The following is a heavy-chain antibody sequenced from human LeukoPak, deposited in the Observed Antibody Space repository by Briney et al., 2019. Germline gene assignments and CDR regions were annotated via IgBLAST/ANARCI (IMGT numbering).Heavy chain of an antibody. CDR3: ARAARSYGLTDAFDI. J-gene: IGHJ3*02. CDR1: GGSISSGGYS. V-gene: IGHV4-30-2*01. D-gene: IGHD5-18*01. CDR2: IYHSGST. Sequence: SETLSLTCAVSGGSISSGGYSWSWIRQPPGKGLEWIGYIYHSGSTYYNPSLKSRVTISVDRSKNQFSLKLSSVTAADTAVYYCARAARSYGLTDAFDIWGQGTMVTVSS.